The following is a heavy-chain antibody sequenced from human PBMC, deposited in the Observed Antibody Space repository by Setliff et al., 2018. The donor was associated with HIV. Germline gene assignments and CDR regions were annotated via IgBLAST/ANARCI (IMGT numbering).Heavy chain of an antibody. CDR3: AKAAPGSIPGFPEYFHH. Sequence: SETLSLTCAVYGGSFSGYYWSWIRQPPGKGLEWIGEINHSGSTNYNPSLKSRVSMSVDTSRNQFSLNLTSVTAADTAVYFCAKAAPGSIPGFPEYFHHWGQGTLVTVSS. CDR2: INHSGST. V-gene: IGHV4-34*01. J-gene: IGHJ1*01. D-gene: IGHD2-15*01. CDR1: GGSFSGYY.